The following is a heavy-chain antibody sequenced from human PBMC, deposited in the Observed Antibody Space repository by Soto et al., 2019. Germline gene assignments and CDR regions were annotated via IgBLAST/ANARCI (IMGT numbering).Heavy chain of an antibody. D-gene: IGHD3-16*01. CDR3: ARHHGPLYVGYYYDLDV. Sequence: PSETLSLTCTVSGCSISSSSYYWGWIRQPPGKGLEWIGSIYYSGRTYYNPSLKSRITISVDTSKNQFSLKLSSVTAADTALYYCARHHGPLYVGYYYDLDVWGPGTTVTVSS. V-gene: IGHV4-39*01. J-gene: IGHJ6*02. CDR2: IYYSGRT. CDR1: GCSISSSSYY.